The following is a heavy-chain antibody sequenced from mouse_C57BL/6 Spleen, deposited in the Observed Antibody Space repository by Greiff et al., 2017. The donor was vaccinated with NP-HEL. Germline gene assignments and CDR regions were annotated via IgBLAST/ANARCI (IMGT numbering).Heavy chain of an antibody. D-gene: IGHD1-1*01. CDR3: ARGEGTTVVDY. CDR1: GYSITSGYY. Sequence: EVQLQESGPGLVKPSQSLSLTCSVTGYSITSGYYWNWIRQFPGNKLEWMGYISYDGSNNYNPSLKNRISITRDTSKNQFFLKLNSVTTEDTATYYCARGEGTTVVDYWGQGTTLTVSS. J-gene: IGHJ2*01. CDR2: ISYDGSN. V-gene: IGHV3-6*01.